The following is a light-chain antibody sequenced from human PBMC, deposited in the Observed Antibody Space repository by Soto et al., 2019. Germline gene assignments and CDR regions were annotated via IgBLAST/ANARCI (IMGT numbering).Light chain of an antibody. CDR3: SSYAGSKTL. V-gene: IGLV2-8*01. CDR1: SSDVGGYNY. CDR2: EVT. J-gene: IGLJ2*01. Sequence: QSALTQPPSASGSPGQSLTISCTGTSSDVGGYNYVSWYQQHPGKAPKLMIYEVTKRPSGVPDRFSDSKSGNTASLTVSGLQAEDEADYYCSSYAGSKTLFGGGTKVTVL.